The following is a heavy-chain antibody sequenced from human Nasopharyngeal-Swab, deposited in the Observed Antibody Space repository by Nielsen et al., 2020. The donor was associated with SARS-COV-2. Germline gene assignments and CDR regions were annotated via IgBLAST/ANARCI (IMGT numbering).Heavy chain of an antibody. CDR1: GFTFSDYY. Sequence: SCAASGFTFSDYYMSWIRQAPGKGLEWVSYISSSSYTNYADSVKGRFTISRDNAKNSLYLQMNSLRAEDTAVYYCARERGADAFDIWGQGTMVTVSS. D-gene: IGHD3-10*01. J-gene: IGHJ3*02. CDR3: ARERGADAFDI. V-gene: IGHV3-11*06. CDR2: ISSSSYT.